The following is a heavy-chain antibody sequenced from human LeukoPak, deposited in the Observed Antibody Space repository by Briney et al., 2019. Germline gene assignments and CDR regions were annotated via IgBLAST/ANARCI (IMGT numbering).Heavy chain of an antibody. V-gene: IGHV4-34*01. Sequence: SETLSLTCTVSGGSISSYYWNWIRQPPGKGLEWIGEINHSGSTNYNPSLKSRITISVDKSKNQFSLKLSSVTAADTAVYYCARERSGSEIFARSFDIWGQGTMVTVSS. CDR1: GGSISSYY. D-gene: IGHD3-3*01. CDR3: ARERSGSEIFARSFDI. CDR2: INHSGST. J-gene: IGHJ3*02.